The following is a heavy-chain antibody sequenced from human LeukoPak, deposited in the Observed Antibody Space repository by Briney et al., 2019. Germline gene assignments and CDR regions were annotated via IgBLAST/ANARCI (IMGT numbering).Heavy chain of an antibody. V-gene: IGHV4-61*02. J-gene: IGHJ6*03. CDR1: GGSISSGSYY. D-gene: IGHD3-10*01. CDR2: IYTSGST. CDR3: ARDRLVVRAREPYYYYYMDV. Sequence: SQTPSLTCTVSGGSISSGSYYWSWIRQPAGKGLEWIGRIYTSGSTNYNPSLKSRVTISVDTSKNQFSLKLSSVTAADTAVYYCARDRLVVRAREPYYYYYMDVWGKGTTVTISS.